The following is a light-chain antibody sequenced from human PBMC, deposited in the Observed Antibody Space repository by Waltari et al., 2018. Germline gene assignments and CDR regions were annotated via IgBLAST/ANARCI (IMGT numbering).Light chain of an antibody. CDR2: LGS. Sequence: DIVMTQSPLSLSVTPGEPASISCRTSQSLLHSNGYNYLGWYLQKPGQSPQLLIYLGSNLGAAVPERFSGSASGTDVTLKLSRVEAEDVGVYYCMQALQTPWTFGQGTKVAI. CDR1: QSLLHSNGYNY. V-gene: IGKV2-28*01. J-gene: IGKJ1*01. CDR3: MQALQTPWT.